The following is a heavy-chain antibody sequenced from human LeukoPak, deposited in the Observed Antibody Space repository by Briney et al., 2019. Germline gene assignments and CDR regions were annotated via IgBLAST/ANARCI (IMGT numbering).Heavy chain of an antibody. CDR2: ISYDGSNK. V-gene: IGHV3-30-3*01. CDR3: AREGDYYDSSGVFDY. Sequence: PGGSLRLSCAASGFTFSSYAMHWVRQAPGKGLEWVAVISYDGSNKYYADSVKGRFTISRDNSKNTLYLQMNSLRAEDTAVYYCAREGDYYDSSGVFDYWGQGTLVTVSS. J-gene: IGHJ4*02. D-gene: IGHD3-22*01. CDR1: GFTFSSYA.